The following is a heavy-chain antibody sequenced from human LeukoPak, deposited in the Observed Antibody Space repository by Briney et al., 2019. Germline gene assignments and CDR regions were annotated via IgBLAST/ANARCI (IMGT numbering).Heavy chain of an antibody. Sequence: SETLSLTCTVSGDSISTSTYYWGWIRQAPGKGLEWIGSIYYSGSTYYNPSLKSRVTISVDTSKNQFSLRLSSVTAADTAVYYCARIRSRKWGFDYWGQGTLVTVSS. D-gene: IGHD1-26*01. V-gene: IGHV4-39*07. CDR3: ARIRSRKWGFDY. CDR1: GDSISTSTYY. J-gene: IGHJ4*02. CDR2: IYYSGST.